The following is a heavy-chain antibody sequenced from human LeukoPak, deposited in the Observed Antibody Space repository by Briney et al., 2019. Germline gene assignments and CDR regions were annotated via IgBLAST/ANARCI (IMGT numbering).Heavy chain of an antibody. D-gene: IGHD3-9*01. V-gene: IGHV4-59*10. Sequence: LETLSLTCAVYGGSFSGYYWSWIRQPAGKGLEWIGRIYTSGSTNYNPSLKSRVTMSVDTSKNQFSLKLSSVTAADTAVYYCARGDILTGYSLGAFDIWGQGTMVTVSS. J-gene: IGHJ3*02. CDR3: ARGDILTGYSLGAFDI. CDR1: GGSFSGYY. CDR2: IYTSGST.